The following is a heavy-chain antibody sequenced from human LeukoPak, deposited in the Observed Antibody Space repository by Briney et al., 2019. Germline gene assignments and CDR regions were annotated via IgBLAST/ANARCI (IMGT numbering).Heavy chain of an antibody. V-gene: IGHV1-8*03. CDR2: MNPNSGNT. J-gene: IGHJ5*02. D-gene: IGHD6-19*01. CDR1: GGTFSSYA. CDR3: ARGGLAAWFDP. Sequence: ASVKVSCKASGGTFSSYAISWVRQATGQGLEWMGWMNPNSGNTGYAQKFQGRVTITRNTSISTAYMELSSLRSEDTAVYYCARGGLAAWFDPWGQGTLVTVSS.